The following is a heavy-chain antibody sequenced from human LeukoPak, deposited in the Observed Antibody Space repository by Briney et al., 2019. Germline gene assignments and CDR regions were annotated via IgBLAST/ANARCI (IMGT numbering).Heavy chain of an antibody. CDR3: ARDLKDYYYYYMDV. Sequence: GGSLRLSCAASGFTFSSYSMNWFRQAPGKGLEWVSSISSSSSYIYYADSVKGRFTISRDNAKNSLYLQMNSLRAEDTAVYYCARDLKDYYYYYMDVWGKGTTVTVSS. J-gene: IGHJ6*03. V-gene: IGHV3-21*01. CDR2: ISSSSSYI. CDR1: GFTFSSYS.